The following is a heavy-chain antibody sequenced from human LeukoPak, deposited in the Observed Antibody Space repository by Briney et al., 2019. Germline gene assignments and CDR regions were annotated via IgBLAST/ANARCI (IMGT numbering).Heavy chain of an antibody. CDR1: GFTFSNAW. CDR3: AKSKFGRGYDY. CDR2: IKSKTDGGTT. J-gene: IGHJ4*02. V-gene: IGHV3-15*01. D-gene: IGHD5-12*01. Sequence: GGSLRLPCAASGFTFSNAWMSWVRQAPGKGLEWVGRIKSKTDGGTTDYAAPVKGRFTISRDDSKNSVYLQMNSLKTEDTAVYYCAKSKFGRGYDYWGQGTLVTVSS.